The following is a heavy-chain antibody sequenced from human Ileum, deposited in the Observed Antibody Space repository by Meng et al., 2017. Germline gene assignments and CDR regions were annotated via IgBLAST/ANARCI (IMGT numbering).Heavy chain of an antibody. CDR2: ISCSGGST. CDR1: GYIFTAYY. CDR3: ARAGSSTSPPRDY. J-gene: IGHJ4*02. V-gene: IGHV1-46*01. D-gene: IGHD3-10*01. Sequence: VTLVQSGAEVQKPGASVKVSCQASGYIFTAYYIHWIRQAPGQGLEWMGMISCSGGSTSYPHTFQGRVTMTSDTSTSTVYLELTSLRSDDTAVYFCARAGSSTSPPRDYWGQGTLVTVSS.